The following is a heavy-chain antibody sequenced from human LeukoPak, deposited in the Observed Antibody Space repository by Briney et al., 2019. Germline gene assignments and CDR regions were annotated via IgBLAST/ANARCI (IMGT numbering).Heavy chain of an antibody. V-gene: IGHV5-51*01. J-gene: IGHJ4*02. D-gene: IGHD2-15*01. CDR2: IYPGDSDT. CDR1: GYSFTSYW. CDR3: ARPPGEYCSGGSCYSEYYFDY. Sequence: GESLKISCKGSGYSFTSYWIGWVRQMPGKGLEWMGVIYPGDSDTRYSPSFQGQVTISADKSISTAYLQWSSLKASDTAMYYCARPPGEYCSGGSCYSEYYFDYWGQGTLVTVSS.